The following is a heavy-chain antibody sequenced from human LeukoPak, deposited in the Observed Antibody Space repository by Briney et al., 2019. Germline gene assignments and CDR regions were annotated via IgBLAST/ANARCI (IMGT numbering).Heavy chain of an antibody. CDR3: ASHGTPNSYFDN. V-gene: IGHV4-59*08. J-gene: IGHJ4*02. CDR2: TYYSGST. CDR1: GGSINTNY. D-gene: IGHD4-23*01. Sequence: SETLSLTCTVSGGSINTNYWSWIRQPPGKGLEWIGYTYYSGSTNYNPSLKSRVTISIDTSKNQFSLKLSSVTAADTAVYYCASHGTPNSYFDNWGQGILVTVSS.